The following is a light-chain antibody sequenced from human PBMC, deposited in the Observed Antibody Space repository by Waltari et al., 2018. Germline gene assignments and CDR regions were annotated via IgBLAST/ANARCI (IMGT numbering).Light chain of an antibody. J-gene: IGKJ1*01. CDR3: QQRDNWPWT. V-gene: IGKV3-11*01. Sequence: DIVLTQSPATVSLSPGERATLSCRTSQSVSSFVAWYHQKPGQPPRLLIAAASNGASGISDRITASGSGLDFTLTISSLEPEDVGVYYCQQRDNWPWTFGQGTKVEIK. CDR2: AAS. CDR1: QSVSSF.